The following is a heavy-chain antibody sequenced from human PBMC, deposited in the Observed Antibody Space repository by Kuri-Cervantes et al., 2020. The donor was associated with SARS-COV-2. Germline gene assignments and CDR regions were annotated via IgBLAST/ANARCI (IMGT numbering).Heavy chain of an antibody. D-gene: IGHD4-11*01. CDR3: AISLTTVARVDN. CDR1: GFTFSSYS. V-gene: IGHV4-59*05. CDR2: IYHTGNS. J-gene: IGHJ4*02. Sequence: GSLRLSCAASGFTFSSYSMNWVRQAPGKGLEWIASIYHTGNSYYNPSLKSRVAISGGTSRNQFSLRLSSVTAADTAVYYCAISLTTVARVDNWGQGTLVTGSS.